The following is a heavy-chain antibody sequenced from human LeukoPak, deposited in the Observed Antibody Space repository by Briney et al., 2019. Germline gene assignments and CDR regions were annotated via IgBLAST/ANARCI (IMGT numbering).Heavy chain of an antibody. J-gene: IGHJ1*01. Sequence: SETLPLTCTVSGYSISSGYYWCWIRQPPGKGLEWTGSIYHSGSTYYNPSLKSRVTISVDTSKNQFSLKLSSVTAADTAVYYCASADSRGWYAEYFQHWGQGTLVTVSS. D-gene: IGHD6-19*01. CDR1: GYSISSGYY. V-gene: IGHV4-38-2*02. CDR3: ASADSRGWYAEYFQH. CDR2: IYHSGST.